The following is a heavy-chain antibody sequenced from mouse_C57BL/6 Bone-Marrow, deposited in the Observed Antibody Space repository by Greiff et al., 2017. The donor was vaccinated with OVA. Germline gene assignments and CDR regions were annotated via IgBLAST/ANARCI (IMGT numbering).Heavy chain of an antibody. J-gene: IGHJ1*03. Sequence: EVKLMESGPGLVKPSQSLSLTCSVTGYSITSGYYWNWIRQFPGNKLEWMGYISYDGSNNYNPSLKNRISITRDTSKNQFFLKLNSVTTEDTATYYCARRGTVGYFDVWGTGTTVTVSS. D-gene: IGHD1-1*01. CDR2: ISYDGSN. CDR3: ARRGTVGYFDV. CDR1: GYSITSGYY. V-gene: IGHV3-6*01.